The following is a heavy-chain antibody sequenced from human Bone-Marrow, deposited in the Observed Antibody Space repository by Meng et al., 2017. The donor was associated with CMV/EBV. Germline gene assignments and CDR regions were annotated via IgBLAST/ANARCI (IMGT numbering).Heavy chain of an antibody. Sequence: ASGYTFTSYDINWVRQATGQGLEWMGWMNPNSGNTGYAQKFQGRVTITRNTSISTAYMELSSLRSEDTAVYYCASIDSSGYYTGFDYWGQGTLVTVSS. CDR3: ASIDSSGYYTGFDY. D-gene: IGHD3-22*01. V-gene: IGHV1-8*03. CDR2: MNPNSGNT. CDR1: GYTFTSYD. J-gene: IGHJ4*02.